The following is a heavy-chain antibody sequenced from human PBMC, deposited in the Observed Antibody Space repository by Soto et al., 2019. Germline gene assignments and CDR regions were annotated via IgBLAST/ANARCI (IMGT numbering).Heavy chain of an antibody. J-gene: IGHJ4*02. CDR2: IYYSATT. D-gene: IGHD2-15*01. Sequence: SETLSLTCTVSGGSISGYYWSWIRQPPGKGLEWIGYIYYSATTNYNPSLKSRVTISVDTSKNTLYLQMNSLRAEDTAVYYCTKERNFVVVVAPLDYGGQETRDTVS. CDR3: TKERNFVVVVAPLDY. V-gene: IGHV4-59*01. CDR1: GGSISGYY.